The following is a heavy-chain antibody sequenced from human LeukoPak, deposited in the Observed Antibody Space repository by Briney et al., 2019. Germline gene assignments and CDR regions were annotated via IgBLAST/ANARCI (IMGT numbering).Heavy chain of an antibody. CDR2: VYHSGST. V-gene: IGHV4-39*01. Sequence: SETLSLTCTVSGASIRSSSNYWGWIRQPPGKGLEWIGSVYHSGSTYYNPSLKSRVTISVDTSKNQFSLKLSSVTAADTAVYYCARHAIVPAAIAWFDPWGQGTLVTVSS. J-gene: IGHJ5*02. CDR3: ARHAIVPAAIAWFDP. CDR1: GASIRSSSNY. D-gene: IGHD2-2*01.